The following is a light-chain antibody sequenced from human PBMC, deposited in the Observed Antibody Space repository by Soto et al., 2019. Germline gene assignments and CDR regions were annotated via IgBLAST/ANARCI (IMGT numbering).Light chain of an antibody. V-gene: IGLV2-23*01. J-gene: IGLJ1*01. CDR3: CSYAGSSTYV. Sequence: QSVLTQPAYGSGSPGQSITISFTGTSSDVGSYNLVCWYQQHPGKAPKLMIYEGSKRPSGVSNRLSGSKSGNTASLTISGLQAEDEADYYCCSYAGSSTYVFGTGTKVTVL. CDR1: SSDVGSYNL. CDR2: EGS.